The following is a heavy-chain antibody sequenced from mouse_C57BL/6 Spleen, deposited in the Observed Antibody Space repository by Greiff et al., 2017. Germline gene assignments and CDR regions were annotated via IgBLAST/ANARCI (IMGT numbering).Heavy chain of an antibody. Sequence: EVQRVESGAELVRPGASVKLSCTASGFNIKDDYMHWVKQRPEQGLEWIGWIDPENGDTEYASKFQGKATITADTSSNTAYLQLSSLTSEDTAVYYCIPYGSSYNFDYWGQGTTLTVSS. D-gene: IGHD1-1*01. J-gene: IGHJ2*01. CDR3: IPYGSSYNFDY. V-gene: IGHV14-4*01. CDR1: GFNIKDDY. CDR2: IDPENGDT.